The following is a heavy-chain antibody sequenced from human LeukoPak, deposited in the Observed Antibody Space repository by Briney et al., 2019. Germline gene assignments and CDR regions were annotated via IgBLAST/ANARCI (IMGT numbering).Heavy chain of an antibody. Sequence: GGSLRLSCAASGFTLSSYWMSWVRQAPGKGLEWVANIKQDGSEKYYVGSVKGRFTISRDNAKNSLYLQMNSLRAEDTAVYYCASVMFEDYGLDYWGQGTLVTVSS. CDR1: GFTLSSYW. CDR3: ASVMFEDYGLDY. CDR2: IKQDGSEK. J-gene: IGHJ4*02. D-gene: IGHD3-10*02. V-gene: IGHV3-7*01.